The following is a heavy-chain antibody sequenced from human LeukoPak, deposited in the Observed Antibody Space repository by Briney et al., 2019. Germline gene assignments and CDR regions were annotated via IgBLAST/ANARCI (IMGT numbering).Heavy chain of an antibody. Sequence: GGSLRLSCAASGFTFSSYWMHWVRQAPGKGLVWVSRINSDGSSTSYADSVKGRFTISGDNAKNTLYLQMNSLRAEDTAVYYCARSSGYSSSWYDYWGQGTLVTVSS. CDR3: ARSSGYSSSWYDY. D-gene: IGHD6-13*01. J-gene: IGHJ4*02. CDR2: INSDGSST. CDR1: GFTFSSYW. V-gene: IGHV3-74*01.